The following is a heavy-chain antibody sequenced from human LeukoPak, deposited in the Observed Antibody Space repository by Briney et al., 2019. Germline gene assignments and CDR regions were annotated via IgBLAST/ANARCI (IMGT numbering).Heavy chain of an antibody. Sequence: SSVKVSCKASGGTFISYTISWVRQAPGQGLEWMGRIIPILGIANYAQKFQGRVTITADKSTSTAYMELSSPRSEDTAVYYCARDGDYDFLSGPSPYDAFDIWGQGTMVTVSS. J-gene: IGHJ3*02. CDR1: GGTFISYT. CDR2: IIPILGIA. D-gene: IGHD3-3*01. V-gene: IGHV1-69*04. CDR3: ARDGDYDFLSGPSPYDAFDI.